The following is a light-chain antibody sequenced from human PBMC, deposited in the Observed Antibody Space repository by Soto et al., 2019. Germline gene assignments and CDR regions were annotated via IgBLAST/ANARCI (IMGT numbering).Light chain of an antibody. J-gene: IGLJ1*01. CDR1: SSDVGSYNY. CDR3: SSYTSSSTYV. Sequence: QSVLTQPASVSGSPGQSITISCTGTSSDVGSYNYVSWYQQHPGKAPKLMIYDVSNRPSGVSNRFSGSKSGNTASLTISGLQAEDEGDYYCSSYTSSSTYVFGSGTKVT. V-gene: IGLV2-14*01. CDR2: DVS.